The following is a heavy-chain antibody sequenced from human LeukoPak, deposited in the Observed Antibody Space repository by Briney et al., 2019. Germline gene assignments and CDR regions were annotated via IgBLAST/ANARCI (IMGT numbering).Heavy chain of an antibody. CDR3: ARLDTVVISYFDC. Sequence: GESLQISSKGSGSHFTSYWIGWVRQMPGKGLEWMGIIYPDDSDTRYSPSFQGQVTISADKSISTAYLQWSSLKASDTAMYYCARLDTVVISYFDCWGQGTLVTVSS. CDR1: GSHFTSYW. D-gene: IGHD4-23*01. CDR2: IYPDDSDT. J-gene: IGHJ4*02. V-gene: IGHV5-51*01.